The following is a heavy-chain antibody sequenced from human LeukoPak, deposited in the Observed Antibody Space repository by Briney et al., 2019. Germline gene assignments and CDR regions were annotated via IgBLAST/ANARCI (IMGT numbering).Heavy chain of an antibody. CDR3: ARDHNYGSDY. D-gene: IGHD5-18*01. CDR2: IKEDGSEK. J-gene: IGHJ4*02. CDR1: GFTFSSHW. V-gene: IGHV3-7*03. Sequence: GGSLRLSCAASGFTFSSHWMSWVRQAPGKGLEWVANIKEDGSEKYYVDSVKGRFTISRDSAKNSLYLQMNSLRVEDTAAYYRARDHNYGSDYWGQGTLVTVSS.